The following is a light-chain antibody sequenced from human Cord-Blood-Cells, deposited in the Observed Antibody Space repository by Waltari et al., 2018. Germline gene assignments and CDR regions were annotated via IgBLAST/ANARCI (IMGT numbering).Light chain of an antibody. CDR1: TSNIGTTY. CDR3: AAWYDSLSGWV. CDR2: RNN. J-gene: IGLJ3*02. Sequence: QSVLTQPPSASGTPGQRVPISCSVSTSNIGTTYVYWYQQPPGTAPKLLIYRNNQRPSGVPDRFSGSKSGTSASLAISGLRSEDEADYYCAAWYDSLSGWVFGGGTKLTVL. V-gene: IGLV1-47*01.